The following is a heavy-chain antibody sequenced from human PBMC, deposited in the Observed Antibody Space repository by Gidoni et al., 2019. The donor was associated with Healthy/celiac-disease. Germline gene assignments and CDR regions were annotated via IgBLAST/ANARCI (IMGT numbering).Heavy chain of an antibody. J-gene: IGHJ4*02. CDR2: IYYSGST. D-gene: IGHD5-18*01. V-gene: IGHV4-39*01. Sequence: WIRQPPGKGLEWIGSIYYSGSTYYNPSLKSRVTISVDTSKNQFSLKLSSVTAADTAVYYCARHRDDTAMDKYYFDYWGQGTLVTVSS. CDR3: ARHRDDTAMDKYYFDY.